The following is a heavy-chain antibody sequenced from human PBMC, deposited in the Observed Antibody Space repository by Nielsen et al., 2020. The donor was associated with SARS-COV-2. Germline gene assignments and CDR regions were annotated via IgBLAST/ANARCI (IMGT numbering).Heavy chain of an antibody. V-gene: IGHV1-46*01. D-gene: IGHD3-22*01. CDR1: GYTFTSCY. J-gene: IGHJ3*02. CDR3: AREPPMIADTGAFDI. CDR2: INPSGGST. Sequence: ASVKVSSKASGYTFTSCYMHWVRQAPGQGLEWMGIINPSGGSTSYAQKFQGRVTMTRDTSTSTVYMELSSLRSEDTAVYYCAREPPMIADTGAFDIWGQGTMVTVSS.